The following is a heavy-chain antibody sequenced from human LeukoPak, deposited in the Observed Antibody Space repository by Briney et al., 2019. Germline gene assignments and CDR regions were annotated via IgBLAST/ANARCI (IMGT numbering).Heavy chain of an antibody. D-gene: IGHD6-13*01. CDR3: ARGLAAAGTFDY. V-gene: IGHV4-4*07. J-gene: IGHJ4*02. Sequence: SETLSLTCTVSGGSISSYYWSWIRQPAGKGLEWIGRIYTSGSTNYNPSLKSRVTMSVDTSKNQFSLNLSSVIAADTAVYYCARGLAAAGTFDYWGQGTLVTVSS. CDR2: IYTSGST. CDR1: GGSISSYY.